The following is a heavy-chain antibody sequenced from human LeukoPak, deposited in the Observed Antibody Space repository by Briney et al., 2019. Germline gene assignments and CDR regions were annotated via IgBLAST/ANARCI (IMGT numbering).Heavy chain of an antibody. CDR3: ARVGSETFGDYFDY. V-gene: IGHV4-4*07. D-gene: IGHD3-10*01. CDR2: IYTSGGT. J-gene: IGHJ4*02. CDR1: GGSISTYY. Sequence: SETLSLTCTVSGGSISTYYWSWIRQPAGKGLEWIGRIYTSGGTNYNPSLKSRITMSVDTSKNQFSLKLRSVTAADTAVYYCARVGSETFGDYFDYWGQGTLVTVPS.